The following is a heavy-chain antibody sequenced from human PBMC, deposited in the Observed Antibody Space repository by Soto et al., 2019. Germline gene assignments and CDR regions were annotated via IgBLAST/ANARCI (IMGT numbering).Heavy chain of an antibody. CDR1: GGSFSGYY. D-gene: IGHD3-22*01. J-gene: IGHJ4*02. Sequence: SETLSLTCAVYGGSFSGYYWSWIRQPPGKGLEWIGEINHSGSTNYNPSLKSRVTISVDTSKNQFSLKLSSVTAADTAVYYCARVHDYYDSSGYYLGPFDYWGQGALVTVSS. CDR3: ARVHDYYDSSGYYLGPFDY. CDR2: INHSGST. V-gene: IGHV4-34*01.